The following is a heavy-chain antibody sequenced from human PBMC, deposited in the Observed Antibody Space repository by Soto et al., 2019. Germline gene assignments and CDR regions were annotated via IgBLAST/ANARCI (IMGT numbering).Heavy chain of an antibody. Sequence: QVPLQQWGAGLLKPSETLSLTCAIYGGSFSGYYWSWIRQPPGKGLEWIGEINPSGSTNYNPSLKSRVTISVDTSKNQFSLNLSSVTAADTAVYYCARGRPGRSSGWYNYWGQGTLVTVSS. CDR2: INPSGST. CDR3: ARGRPGRSSGWYNY. V-gene: IGHV4-34*01. D-gene: IGHD6-19*01. J-gene: IGHJ4*02. CDR1: GGSFSGYY.